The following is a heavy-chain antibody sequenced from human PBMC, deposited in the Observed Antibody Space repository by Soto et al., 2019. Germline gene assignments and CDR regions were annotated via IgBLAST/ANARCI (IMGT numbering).Heavy chain of an antibody. Sequence: QLQLQESGSGLVKPSQTLSLTCAVSGGSISSGGYSWSWIRQPPGKGLEWIGYIYHSGSTYYNPSLKSRVTRSVDRSKNQFSLKLSSVTAADTAVYYCARVGGPGMTTVTTRGAMDVWGQGTTVTVSS. J-gene: IGHJ6*02. CDR3: ARVGGPGMTTVTTRGAMDV. V-gene: IGHV4-30-2*01. D-gene: IGHD4-4*01. CDR1: GGSISSGGYS. CDR2: IYHSGST.